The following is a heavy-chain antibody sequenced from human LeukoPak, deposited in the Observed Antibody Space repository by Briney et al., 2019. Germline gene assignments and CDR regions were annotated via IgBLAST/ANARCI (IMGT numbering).Heavy chain of an antibody. Sequence: ASVKVSCTATGYTFTSYGISWVRQAPGQALEWMGWISAYNGNTNYAQKLQGRVTLTTDTSTSTAYMELRSLRSDDTAVYYCARSPYYYDSSCYSSFDYWGQGTLVTVSS. J-gene: IGHJ4*02. D-gene: IGHD3-22*01. CDR3: ARSPYYYDSSCYSSFDY. CDR1: GYTFTSYG. CDR2: ISAYNGNT. V-gene: IGHV1-18*01.